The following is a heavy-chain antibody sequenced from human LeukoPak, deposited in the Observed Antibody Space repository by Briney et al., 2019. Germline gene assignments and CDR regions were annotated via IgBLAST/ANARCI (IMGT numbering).Heavy chain of an antibody. V-gene: IGHV3-23*01. CDR3: EYSSSWYSGFDY. Sequence: GGSLRLSCAASGFTFSSYAMSWVRQAPGKGLEWVSAISGSGGSTYYADSVKGRFTISRDNSKNTLYLQMNSLRAEDTAVYYYEYSSSWYSGFDYWGQGTLVTVSS. CDR1: GFTFSSYA. CDR2: ISGSGGST. J-gene: IGHJ4*02. D-gene: IGHD6-13*01.